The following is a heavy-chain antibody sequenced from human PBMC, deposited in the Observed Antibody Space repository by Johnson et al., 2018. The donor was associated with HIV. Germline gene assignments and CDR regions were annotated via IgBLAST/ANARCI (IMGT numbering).Heavy chain of an antibody. CDR3: ARERWSEGRELRGAFDI. CDR1: GFTFSSYW. V-gene: IGHV3-7*01. J-gene: IGHJ3*02. D-gene: IGHD1-26*01. Sequence: VQLVESGGGLVQPGGSLRLSCATSGFTFSSYWMSWDRQAQGKGLEWVDNIMQAGSNPYCADSVQGRFTISRDKAKNSLYLQMNSLRAEGTALYYCARERWSEGRELRGAFDIWGQGTMVTVSS. CDR2: IMQAGSNP.